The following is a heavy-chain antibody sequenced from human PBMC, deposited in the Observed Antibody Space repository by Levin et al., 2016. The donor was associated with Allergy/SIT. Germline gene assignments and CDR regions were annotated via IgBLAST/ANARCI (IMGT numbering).Heavy chain of an antibody. V-gene: IGHV4-34*01. D-gene: IGHD3-10*01. CDR3: ARGPPSVLLWFGELLSLGMDV. CDR2: INHSGST. J-gene: IGHJ6*02. Sequence: SETLSLTCAVYGGSFSGYYWSWIRQPPGKGLEWIGEINHSGSTNYNPSLKSRVTISVDTSKNQFSLKLSSVTAADTAVYYCARGPPSVLLWFGELLSLGMDVWGQGTTVTVSS. CDR1: GGSFSGYY.